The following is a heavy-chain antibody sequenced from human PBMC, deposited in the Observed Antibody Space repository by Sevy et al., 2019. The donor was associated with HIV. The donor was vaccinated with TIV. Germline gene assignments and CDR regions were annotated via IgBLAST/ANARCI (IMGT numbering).Heavy chain of an antibody. D-gene: IGHD3-10*01. CDR3: ARDSPYYYGSGSYRPI. CDR1: GFTVSRYW. V-gene: IGHV3-7*01. CDR2: IKQDGSEK. Sequence: GGSLRLSCAASGFTVSRYWMSWVRQAPGKGLEWVANIKQDGSEKYYVDSVKGRFTISRDNAKNSLYLQMNSLRAEDTAVYYCARDSPYYYGSGSYRPIWGQGTMVTVSS. J-gene: IGHJ3*02.